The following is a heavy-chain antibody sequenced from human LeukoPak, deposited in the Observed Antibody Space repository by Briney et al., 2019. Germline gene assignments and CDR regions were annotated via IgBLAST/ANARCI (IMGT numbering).Heavy chain of an antibody. CDR1: GDSVSTINGA. CDR2: TYYRSKWYY. CDR3: ARDEGNTGWHTFDI. Sequence: SQTLSLICGISGDSVSTINGAWHWVRQSPSRGLEWLGRTYYRSKWYYDYAVSVQGRITINPDTSKNQFSLQLSSVTPEDTAVYYCARDEGNTGWHTFDIWGQGTLITVSS. V-gene: IGHV6-1*01. D-gene: IGHD6-19*01. J-gene: IGHJ4*02.